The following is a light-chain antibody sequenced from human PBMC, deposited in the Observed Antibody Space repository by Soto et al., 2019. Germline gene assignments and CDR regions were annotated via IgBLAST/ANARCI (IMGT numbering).Light chain of an antibody. CDR1: QDIITW. CDR2: TAS. V-gene: IGKV1-12*01. CDR3: QQTDSFPIT. Sequence: IQMTQSPSSVTASVVDIFTITFRASQDIITWLAWYQQKPGKAPNLLIYTASNLQSGVPSRFSGSGSGTHFTLTISSLQPEDFGTCYCQQTDSFPITFGQGTRLEIK. J-gene: IGKJ5*01.